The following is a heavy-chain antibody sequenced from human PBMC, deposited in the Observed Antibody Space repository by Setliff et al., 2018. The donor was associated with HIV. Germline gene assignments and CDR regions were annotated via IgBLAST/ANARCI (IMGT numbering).Heavy chain of an antibody. CDR2: ISAYNGKT. J-gene: IGHJ3*02. CDR1: GYTFTSYV. V-gene: IGHV1-18*01. Sequence: PGASVKVSCKASGYTFTSYVINWVRQAPGQGLEWMGWISAYNGKTNYAQKVQGRVTMTTDTSTSTGYMELRSLRSDDTAVYYCARAPEAPDAFDIWGQGTMVTVSS. CDR3: ARAPEAPDAFDI.